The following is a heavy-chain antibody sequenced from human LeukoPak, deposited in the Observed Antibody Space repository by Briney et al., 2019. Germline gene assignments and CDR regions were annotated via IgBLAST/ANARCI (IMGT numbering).Heavy chain of an antibody. V-gene: IGHV4-61*09. D-gene: IGHD2-2*03. Sequence: SETLSLTCSVSGGSISSGDYYWSWIRQPAGKGLEWIGHIYTSGSTNSNPSLNSRVTMSVDTSKNQFSLKLSSVTAADTAVYYCARDTTLDVVVSDYMDVWGKGTTVTVSS. CDR2: IYTSGST. J-gene: IGHJ6*03. CDR3: ARDTTLDVVVSDYMDV. CDR1: GGSISSGDYY.